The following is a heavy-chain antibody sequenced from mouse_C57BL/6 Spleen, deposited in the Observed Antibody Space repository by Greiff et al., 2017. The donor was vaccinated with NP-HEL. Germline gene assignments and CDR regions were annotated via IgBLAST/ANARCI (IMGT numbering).Heavy chain of an antibody. CDR2: INPSNGGT. CDR1: GYTFTSYW. D-gene: IGHD1-1*01. V-gene: IGHV1-53*01. Sequence: QVQLKQPGTELVKPGASVKLSCKASGYTFTSYWMHWVKQRPGQGLEWIGNINPSNGGTNYNEKFKSKATLTVDKSSSTAYMQLSSLTSEDSAVYYCARALITTVVAPLSMDYWGQGTSVTVSS. J-gene: IGHJ4*01. CDR3: ARALITTVVAPLSMDY.